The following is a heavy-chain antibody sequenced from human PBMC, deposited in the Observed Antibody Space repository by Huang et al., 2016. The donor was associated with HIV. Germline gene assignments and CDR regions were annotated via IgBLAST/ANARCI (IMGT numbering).Heavy chain of an antibody. V-gene: IGHV4-39*02. CDR2: IYYSGST. D-gene: IGHD3-10*01. CDR1: GGSIRSANYY. J-gene: IGHJ4*02. Sequence: QLQLQESGPGLVKPSETLSLTCTVSGGSIRSANYYWGWIRQPPGKGLEWIGSIYYSGSTYYNPSLKRRGTITVDTSKNHFSLRMRSVTAADTAVYYCARLPGSITMIRGVITDPYWGQGTLVTVSS. CDR3: ARLPGSITMIRGVITDPY.